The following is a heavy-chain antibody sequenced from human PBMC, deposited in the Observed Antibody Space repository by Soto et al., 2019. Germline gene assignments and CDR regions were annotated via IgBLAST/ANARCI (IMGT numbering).Heavy chain of an antibody. Sequence: QPGGSLRLSCAASGFTVSSNYMSWVRQAPGKGLEWVSVIYSGGSTYYADSVKGRFTISRHNSKNTLYLQMNSLRAEDTAVYYCAFGYDFWSGYYSTIPTRGAFDIWGQGTMVTVSS. CDR3: AFGYDFWSGYYSTIPTRGAFDI. V-gene: IGHV3-53*04. J-gene: IGHJ3*02. CDR1: GFTVSSNY. CDR2: IYSGGST. D-gene: IGHD3-3*01.